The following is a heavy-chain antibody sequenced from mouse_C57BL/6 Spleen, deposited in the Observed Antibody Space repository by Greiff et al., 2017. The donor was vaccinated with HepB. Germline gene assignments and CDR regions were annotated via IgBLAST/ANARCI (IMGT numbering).Heavy chain of an antibody. CDR1: GYSFSSYW. Sequence: QVQLQQSGAELVKPGASVKISCKASGYSFSSYWMNWVKQRPGKGLEWIGQIYPGDGDTNYNGKFKGKATLTADKSSSTAYMQLSSLTSEDSAVYVCARHYGSSLAWFAYWGQGTLVTVSA. J-gene: IGHJ3*01. V-gene: IGHV1-80*01. CDR3: ARHYGSSLAWFAY. D-gene: IGHD1-1*01. CDR2: IYPGDGDT.